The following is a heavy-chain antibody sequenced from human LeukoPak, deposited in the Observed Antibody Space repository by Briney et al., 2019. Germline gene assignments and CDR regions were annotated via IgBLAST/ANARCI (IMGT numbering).Heavy chain of an antibody. V-gene: IGHV3-30*04. CDR1: GFTFSSYA. J-gene: IGHJ3*02. CDR3: ARDIEYGDDDI. CDR2: ISYDGSNK. Sequence: GGSLRLSCAASGFTFSSYAMHWVRQAPGKGLEWVAVISYDGSNKYYADSVKGRFTISRDNSKNTLYLQMNSLRAEDTAVYYCARDIEYGDDDIWGQGTMVTVSS. D-gene: IGHD4-17*01.